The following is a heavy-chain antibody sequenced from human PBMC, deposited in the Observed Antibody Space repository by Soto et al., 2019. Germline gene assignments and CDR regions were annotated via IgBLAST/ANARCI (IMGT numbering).Heavy chain of an antibody. CDR1: GFRFSGFA. D-gene: IGHD5-12*01. Sequence: QVQLVESGGGVVQPGASLRLSCAASGFRFSGFAMHWVRQAPGKGLEWVAVISFDGSEKFYVESVKGRFSISRDDFHSTVFLQMDSLRPEDTGVYYCARDLGGYVHLWDKSNYWGQGTLVNVSS. J-gene: IGHJ4*02. V-gene: IGHV3-30*04. CDR2: ISFDGSEK. CDR3: ARDLGGYVHLWDKSNY.